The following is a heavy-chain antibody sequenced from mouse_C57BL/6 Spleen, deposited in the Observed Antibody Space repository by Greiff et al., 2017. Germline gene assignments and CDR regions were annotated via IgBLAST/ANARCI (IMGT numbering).Heavy chain of an antibody. J-gene: IGHJ4*01. Sequence: EVQLQESGGGLVKPGGSLKLSCAASGFTFSSYTMSWVRQTPEKRLEWVATISGGGGNTYYPDSVKGRFTISRDNAKNTLYLQMSSLRSEDTALYYCARQGISGAMDYWGQGTSVTVSS. V-gene: IGHV5-9*01. CDR1: GFTFSSYT. CDR2: ISGGGGNT. CDR3: ARQGISGAMDY.